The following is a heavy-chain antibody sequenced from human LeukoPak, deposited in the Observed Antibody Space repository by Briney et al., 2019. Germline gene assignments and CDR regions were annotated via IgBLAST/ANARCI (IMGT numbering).Heavy chain of an antibody. J-gene: IGHJ4*02. CDR1: GFTLSSYA. Sequence: PGGSLRLSCAASGFTLSSYAMSWVRQAPGKGLEWVSLISGNAGSTYYADSVKGRSTISRDITKNTLYLQMNSLRAEDTAVYYCANQARIDYWGQGTLVTVSS. CDR2: ISGNAGST. CDR3: ANQARIDY. V-gene: IGHV3-23*01.